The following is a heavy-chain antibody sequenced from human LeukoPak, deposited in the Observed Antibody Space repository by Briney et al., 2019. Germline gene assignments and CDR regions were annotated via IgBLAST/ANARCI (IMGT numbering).Heavy chain of an antibody. CDR1: GGSISSGGYS. CDR2: IYHSGST. Sequence: PSETLSLTCDVSGGSISSGGYSWSWIRQPPGKGLEWIGYIYHSGSTYYNPSLKSRVTISVDRSKNQFSLKLSSVTAADTAVYYCARDHSSFDAFDIWGQGTMVTVSS. D-gene: IGHD3-22*01. V-gene: IGHV4-30-2*01. J-gene: IGHJ3*02. CDR3: ARDHSSFDAFDI.